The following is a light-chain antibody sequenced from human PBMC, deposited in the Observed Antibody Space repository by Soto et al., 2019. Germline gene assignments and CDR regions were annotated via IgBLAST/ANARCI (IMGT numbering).Light chain of an antibody. V-gene: IGKV3D-11*02. CDR2: DSC. CDR1: QSISSS. CDR3: QQGIT. J-gene: IGKJ4*01. Sequence: EIVLTQSPATLSLSPGERATLSRRASQSISSSLPWYQQKPGQSPRLLIYDSCNRATGIPARFSGSGPGTDFTHTISSLEPEDFAVYYCQQGITFGGGTEVEIK.